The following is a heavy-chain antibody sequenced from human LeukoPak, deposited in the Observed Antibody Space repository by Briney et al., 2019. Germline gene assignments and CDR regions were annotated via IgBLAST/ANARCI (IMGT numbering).Heavy chain of an antibody. CDR2: VNPYNGDT. J-gene: IGHJ4*02. D-gene: IGHD3-10*01. V-gene: IGHV1-18*01. CDR3: TRGGVNNNLLDF. CDR1: GCPFTASG. Sequence: ASVKVSCKPSGCPFTASGLTWIRQAPGQGLEWMGWVNPYNGDTAYAQSLQGRVTMTTDTSTNTAYMELRSLRSDDTAVYYCTRGGVNNNLLDFWGQGTVVTVSS.